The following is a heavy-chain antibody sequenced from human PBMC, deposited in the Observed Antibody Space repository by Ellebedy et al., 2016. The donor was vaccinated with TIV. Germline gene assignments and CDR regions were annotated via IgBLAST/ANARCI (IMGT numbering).Heavy chain of an antibody. D-gene: IGHD3-9*01. CDR3: VRDRYHAFDV. CDR1: DFNRSW. CDR2: ISGDGSST. J-gene: IGHJ3*01. Sequence: GESLKISCTASDFNRSWMHWVRQAPGKGLVWVSRISGDGSSTNYANLVKGRFIISRDNAKNAVYLQMNSLRAEDTAIYYCVRDRYHAFDVWGQGTRVTVSS. V-gene: IGHV3-74*01.